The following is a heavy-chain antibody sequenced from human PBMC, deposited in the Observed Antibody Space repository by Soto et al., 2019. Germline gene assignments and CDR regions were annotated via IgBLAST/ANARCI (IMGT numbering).Heavy chain of an antibody. J-gene: IGHJ6*03. Sequence: GASVKVSCKASGGTFSSYTISWVRQAPGQGLEWMGRIIPILGIANYAQKFQGRVTITADKSTSTAYMELSSLRSEDTAVYYCARDMGYSSSSEDYYYYYYMDVWGKGTTVTVSS. CDR1: GGTFSSYT. CDR3: ARDMGYSSSSEDYYYYYYMDV. V-gene: IGHV1-69*04. CDR2: IIPILGIA. D-gene: IGHD6-6*01.